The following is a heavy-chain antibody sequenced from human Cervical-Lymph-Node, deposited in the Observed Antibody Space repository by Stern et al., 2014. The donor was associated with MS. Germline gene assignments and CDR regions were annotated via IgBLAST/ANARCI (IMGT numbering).Heavy chain of an antibody. Sequence: QLQLQESGSGLVKPSQTLSLTCAVSGGSISSGGYSWSWIRQPPGKGLEWIGYIYHSGSTYYNPSLKSRVTISVDRTKNQFSLKLISVTAADTAVYYCARSSTVTPNAFDIWGQGTMVTVSS. CDR1: GGSISSGGYS. CDR3: ARSSTVTPNAFDI. CDR2: IYHSGST. V-gene: IGHV4-30-2*01. D-gene: IGHD4-17*01. J-gene: IGHJ3*02.